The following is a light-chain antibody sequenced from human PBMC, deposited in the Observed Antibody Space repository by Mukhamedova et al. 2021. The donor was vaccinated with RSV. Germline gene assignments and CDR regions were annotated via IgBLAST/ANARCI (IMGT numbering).Light chain of an antibody. J-gene: IGLJ2*01. CDR1: GSNIGAGYD. V-gene: IGLV1-40*01. CDR3: QSYDSSLSGFYVV. Sequence: ISCTGSGSNIGAGYDVHWYQQLPGTAPKLLIYGNSNRPSGVPDRFSGSKSGTSASLAITGLQAEDEADYYCQSYDSSLSGFYVV. CDR2: GNS.